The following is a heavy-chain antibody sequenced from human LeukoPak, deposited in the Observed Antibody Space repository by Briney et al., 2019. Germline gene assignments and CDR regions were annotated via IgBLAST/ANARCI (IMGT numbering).Heavy chain of an antibody. V-gene: IGHV1-46*01. CDR3: ARHTLYGSGSYYVYYFDY. Sequence: ASVKVSCKAFGYTFTSNYMHWVRQAPGQGPEWMGVISPGGGSTTYAQKFQGRVTLTRDMSTSTDYLELSSLRSEDTAVYYCARHTLYGSGSYYVYYFDYWGQGTLVTVSS. D-gene: IGHD3-10*01. CDR1: GYTFTSNY. CDR2: ISPGGGST. J-gene: IGHJ4*02.